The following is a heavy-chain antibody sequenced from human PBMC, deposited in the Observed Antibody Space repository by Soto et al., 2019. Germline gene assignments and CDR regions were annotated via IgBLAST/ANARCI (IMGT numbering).Heavy chain of an antibody. D-gene: IGHD5-18*01. Sequence: QVQLQESGPGLVKPSGTLSLTRAVSGGSISSSNWWSWVRQPPGKRLEWIGEIYHSGSTNYNPSLKSRVTISVDKSKNQFSLKLSSVTAAETAVYYCARALYSYGYSLGYYGMDVWGQGTTVTVSS. J-gene: IGHJ6*02. V-gene: IGHV4-4*02. CDR1: GGSISSSNW. CDR3: ARALYSYGYSLGYYGMDV. CDR2: IYHSGST.